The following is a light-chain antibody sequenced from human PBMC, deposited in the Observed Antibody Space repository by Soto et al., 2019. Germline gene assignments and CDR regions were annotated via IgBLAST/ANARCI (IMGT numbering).Light chain of an antibody. CDR1: QSISTH. CDR3: QQLRMYTST. V-gene: IGKV1-39*01. Sequence: IQMTQSPSSLSLSLGDRVTITCRASQSISTHLNWYQHKPGKAPNLLLHAASNLQTGVPSRFSGSGSGTDVALTITSLKAEDCSTYYCQQLRMYTSTFGGGTKVDIK. J-gene: IGKJ4*01. CDR2: AAS.